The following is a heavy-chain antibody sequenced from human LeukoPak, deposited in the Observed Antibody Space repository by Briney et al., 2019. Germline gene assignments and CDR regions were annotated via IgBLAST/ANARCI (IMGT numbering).Heavy chain of an antibody. Sequence: SETLSLTCAVSGGSISSSNWWSWVRQPPGKGLEWIGEIYHSGSTNYNPSLKSRVTISVDKSKNQFSLKLSSVTAADTAVYYCARCRGGGSCYEDYWGQGTLVTVSS. V-gene: IGHV4-4*02. J-gene: IGHJ4*02. CDR2: IYHSGST. CDR1: GGSISSSNW. CDR3: ARCRGGGSCYEDY. D-gene: IGHD2-15*01.